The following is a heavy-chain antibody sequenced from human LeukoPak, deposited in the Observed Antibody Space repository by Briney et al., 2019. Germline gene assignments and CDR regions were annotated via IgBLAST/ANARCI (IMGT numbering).Heavy chain of an antibody. D-gene: IGHD6-19*01. J-gene: IGHJ4*02. CDR2: ISGSGGST. CDR3: AKAYSASEQWLVRGFDY. V-gene: IGHV3-23*01. CDR1: GFPFSIYP. Sequence: GGSLTLSCAASGFPFSIYPMIGPRDAPGRAVEGFSAISGSGGSTYSADSVKGRFTISRDNSKNTMYLQMNSLRAEDTAVYYCAKAYSASEQWLVRGFDYWGQGTLVTVSS.